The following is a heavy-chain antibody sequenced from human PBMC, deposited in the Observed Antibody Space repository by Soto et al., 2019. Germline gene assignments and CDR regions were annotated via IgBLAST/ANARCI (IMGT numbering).Heavy chain of an antibody. V-gene: IGHV4-61*05. CDR3: ARGVQHSSGSYHDY. J-gene: IGHJ4*02. Sequence: SETLSLTCTASGGSISSNSYYWGWIRQSPGKGLEWIGYIGYSGSTNYNPSLKSRVTISVDTSKKQFSLKLSSVTAADTAVYYCARGVQHSSGSYHDYWAQGILVNVSS. CDR2: IGYSGST. D-gene: IGHD6-19*01. CDR1: GGSISSNSYY.